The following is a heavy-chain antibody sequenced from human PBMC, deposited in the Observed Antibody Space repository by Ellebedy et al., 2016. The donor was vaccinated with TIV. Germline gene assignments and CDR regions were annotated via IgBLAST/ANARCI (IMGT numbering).Heavy chain of an antibody. Sequence: AASVKVSCKASGGTFSSYAISWVRQAPGQGLEWMGRIIPILGIANYAQKFQGRVTITADKSTSTAYMELSSLRSEDTAVYYCAIAFIAAAGGWYGRWGQGTLVTVSS. CDR3: AIAFIAAAGGWYGR. V-gene: IGHV1-69*04. D-gene: IGHD6-13*01. J-gene: IGHJ4*02. CDR2: IIPILGIA. CDR1: GGTFSSYA.